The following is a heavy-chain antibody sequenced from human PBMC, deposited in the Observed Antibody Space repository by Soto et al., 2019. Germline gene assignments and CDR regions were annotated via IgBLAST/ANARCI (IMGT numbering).Heavy chain of an antibody. CDR1: GYTFTTYY. V-gene: IGHV1-46*01. Sequence: QVQLVQSGAEVKKPGASVRVSCKASGYTFTTYYLHWLRQAPGQGLEWMGIIDPRAGSASHAQNFQGRVTMTRDTSTRTVYRDLRSLRSEDTAVYYCARAGYYDSSGYDGFDSWGQGTMVTVSS. J-gene: IGHJ3*02. CDR3: ARAGYYDSSGYDGFDS. D-gene: IGHD3-22*01. CDR2: IDPRAGSA.